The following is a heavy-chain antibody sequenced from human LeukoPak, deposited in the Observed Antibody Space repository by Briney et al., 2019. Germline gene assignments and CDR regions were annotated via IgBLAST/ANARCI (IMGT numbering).Heavy chain of an antibody. J-gene: IGHJ5*02. V-gene: IGHV4-34*01. D-gene: IGHD2-2*01. Sequence: SETLSLTCAVYGGSLSGYYWSWIRQPPGKGLEWIGEINHSGSTNYNPSLKSRVTISVDTSKNQFSLKLSSVTAADTAVYYCARVKQGYCSSTSCWTYNWFDPWGQGTLVAVSS. CDR2: INHSGST. CDR3: ARVKQGYCSSTSCWTYNWFDP. CDR1: GGSLSGYY.